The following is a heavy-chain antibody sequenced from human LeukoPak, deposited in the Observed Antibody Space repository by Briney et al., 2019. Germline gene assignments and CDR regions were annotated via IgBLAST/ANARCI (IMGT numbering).Heavy chain of an antibody. D-gene: IGHD2-15*01. J-gene: IGHJ4*02. V-gene: IGHV4-59*01. CDR1: GGSISSYY. Sequence: PSETLSLTCTVSGGSISSYYWSWIRQPPGKGLEWIGYIYYSGSTNYNPSLKSRVTISVDTSKNQFSLKLSSVTAADTAVYYCARGIYCGGGSCYGFEFDYWGQGTLVTVSS. CDR3: ARGIYCGGGSCYGFEFDY. CDR2: IYYSGST.